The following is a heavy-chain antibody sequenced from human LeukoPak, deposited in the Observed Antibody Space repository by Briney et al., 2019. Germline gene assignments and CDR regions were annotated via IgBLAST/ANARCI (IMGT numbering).Heavy chain of an antibody. Sequence: SGGSLRLSCAAAGFTFDDYAMHWVRQAPGKVLEWVSGISWNSGSIGYADSVKGRFTISRDNAKNSLYLQMNSLRAEDTALYYCAKDIGGSYSYYYYGMDVWGQGTTVTVSS. J-gene: IGHJ6*02. CDR1: GFTFDDYA. D-gene: IGHD1-26*01. V-gene: IGHV3-9*01. CDR3: AKDIGGSYSYYYYGMDV. CDR2: ISWNSGSI.